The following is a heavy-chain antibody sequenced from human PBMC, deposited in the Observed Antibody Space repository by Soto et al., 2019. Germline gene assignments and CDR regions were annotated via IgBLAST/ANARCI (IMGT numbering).Heavy chain of an antibody. CDR2: IYYSGST. J-gene: IGHJ6*03. CDR1: GGSISSYY. Sequence: PSETLALTCTVSGGSISSYYWSWIRQPPGKGLEWIGYIYYSGSTNYNPSLKSRVTISVDTSKNQFSLKLSSVTAADTAVYYCARDRAYSYGYDYYYYYMDVWGKGNPGHRLL. D-gene: IGHD5-18*01. V-gene: IGHV4-59*01. CDR3: ARDRAYSYGYDYYYYYMDV.